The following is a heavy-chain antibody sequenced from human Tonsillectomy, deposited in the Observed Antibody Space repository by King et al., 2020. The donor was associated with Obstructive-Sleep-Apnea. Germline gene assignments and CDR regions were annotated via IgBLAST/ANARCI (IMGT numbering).Heavy chain of an antibody. CDR3: ARDPGHYCDY. J-gene: IGHJ4*02. Sequence: VQLQESGPGLVKPSQTLSLTCAVSGGSIRSTGYSWTWIRQPPGKGLEWIGNVHSSGGTYYHPSLRSRVTISVDTSKNQFSLKLRSVTAADTAVYYCARDPGHYCDYWGQGTLVTVSP. CDR2: VHSSGGT. V-gene: IGHV4-30-4*07. CDR1: GGSIRSTGYS. D-gene: IGHD3-10*01.